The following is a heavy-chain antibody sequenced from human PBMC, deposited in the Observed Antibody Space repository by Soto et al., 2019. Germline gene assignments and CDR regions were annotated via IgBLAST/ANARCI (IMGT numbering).Heavy chain of an antibody. CDR2: IIPIFGTA. CDR3: ARSPYCGGDCYSARRFDY. J-gene: IGHJ4*02. V-gene: IGHV1-69*13. CDR1: GGTFSSYA. Sequence: SVKVSCKASGGTFSSYAISWVRQAPGQGLEWMGGIIPIFGTANYAQKFQGRVTITADESTSTAYMELSSLRSEDTAVYYCARSPYCGGDCYSARRFDYWGQGTLVTVSS. D-gene: IGHD2-21*02.